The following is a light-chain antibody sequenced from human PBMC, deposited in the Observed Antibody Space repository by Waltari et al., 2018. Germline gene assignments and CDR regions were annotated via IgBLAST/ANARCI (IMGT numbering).Light chain of an antibody. CDR1: QDVSSDS. Sequence: EIVLTQSPGTMSLSPGDRASLSCRASQDVSSDSLAWYQEKPGQAPRLLIYGASSRATDIPDRFSGSGSGTDFTLTISRLEPGDFAVYYCQHYDGTQYTFGQGTKLDIK. J-gene: IGKJ2*01. CDR2: GAS. CDR3: QHYDGTQYT. V-gene: IGKV3-20*01.